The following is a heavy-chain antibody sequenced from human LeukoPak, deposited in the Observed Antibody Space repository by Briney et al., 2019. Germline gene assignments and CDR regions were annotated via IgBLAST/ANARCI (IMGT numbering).Heavy chain of an antibody. CDR1: GYTFTHYY. D-gene: IGHD3-22*01. Sequence: ASVKVSCKASGYTFTHYYLNSVRQAPGQGLEWMGRFNPSGDSTNCAQKFQGRLTMTRHTSTSTVYMELSSLRSEYTAVYYGARGYYDESSGYYLPYYWGQGTLVTVSS. CDR2: FNPSGDST. J-gene: IGHJ4*02. CDR3: ARGYYDESSGYYLPYY. V-gene: IGHV1-46*01.